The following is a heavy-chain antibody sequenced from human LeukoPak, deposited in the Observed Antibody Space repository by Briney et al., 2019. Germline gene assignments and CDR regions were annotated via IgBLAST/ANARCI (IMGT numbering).Heavy chain of an antibody. CDR3: AREDLGEDYFDY. D-gene: IGHD3-10*01. CDR2: ISSSSSYI. V-gene: IGHV3-21*01. J-gene: IGHJ4*02. CDR1: GFSFSSYS. Sequence: GGSLRLSCAAYGFSFSSYSMNWVRQAPGKGLEWVSSISSSSSYIYYADSVKGRFTISRDNAKNSLYLQMNSLRAEDTAVYYCAREDLGEDYFDYWGQGTLVTVSS.